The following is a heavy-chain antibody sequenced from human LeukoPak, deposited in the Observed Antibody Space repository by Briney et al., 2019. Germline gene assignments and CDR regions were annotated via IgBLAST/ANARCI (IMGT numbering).Heavy chain of an antibody. CDR2: ISANNGNT. CDR3: AREQVDRHGYSSSWYWFDP. D-gene: IGHD6-13*01. V-gene: IGHV1-18*01. CDR1: GYTFTSFG. J-gene: IGHJ5*02. Sequence: ASVKVSCKVSGYTFTSFGINWVRQAPGQGLEWMGWISANNGNTNYAQNLQGRVTMTTDTSTSTAYMELRSLRSDDTAVYYCAREQVDRHGYSSSWYWFDPWGQGTLVTVSS.